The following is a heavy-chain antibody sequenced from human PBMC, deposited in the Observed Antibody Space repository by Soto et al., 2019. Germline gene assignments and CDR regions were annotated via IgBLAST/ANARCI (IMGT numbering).Heavy chain of an antibody. D-gene: IGHD5-12*01. CDR2: INPSGGST. V-gene: IGHV1-46*03. CDR3: AREGGYSGYDSPRQSSKVSAFDI. Sequence: QVQLVQSGAEVKKPGASVKVSCKASGYTFTSYYMHWVRQAPGQGLEWMGIINPSGGSTSYAQKFQGRVTMTRDTSTSTVYMELSSLRSEDTAVYYCAREGGYSGYDSPRQSSKVSAFDIWGQGTMVTVSS. J-gene: IGHJ3*02. CDR1: GYTFTSYY.